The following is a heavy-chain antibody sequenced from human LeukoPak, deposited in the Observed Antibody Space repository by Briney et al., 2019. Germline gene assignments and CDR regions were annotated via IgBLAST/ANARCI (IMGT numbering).Heavy chain of an antibody. CDR2: ISGDGGST. Sequence: GGSLRLSCAASGFTFDDYSMHWVRQAPGKGLEWVSLISGDGGSTYYADSVKGRFTISRDNSKNSLYLQMNILRTEDTALYYCAKDITMIVVTPPQLSMDYWGQGTLVTVSS. V-gene: IGHV3-43*02. D-gene: IGHD3-22*01. CDR1: GFTFDDYS. J-gene: IGHJ4*02. CDR3: AKDITMIVVTPPQLSMDY.